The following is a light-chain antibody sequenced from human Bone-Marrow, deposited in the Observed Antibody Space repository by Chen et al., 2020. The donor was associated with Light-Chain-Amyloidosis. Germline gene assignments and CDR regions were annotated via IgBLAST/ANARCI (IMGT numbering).Light chain of an antibody. Sequence: NFMLTQPHSVSESPGKTVIISCTRSSGSIATNYVQWYQQRPGSSPATVIYEDDQRPSGFPDRFSGCSARSSNSSSLTIADVKTEDESDYYCQSGQGSSQVVFGGGTKLTFL. CDR2: EDD. J-gene: IGLJ3*02. CDR3: QSGQGSSQVV. CDR1: SGSIATNY. V-gene: IGLV6-57*01.